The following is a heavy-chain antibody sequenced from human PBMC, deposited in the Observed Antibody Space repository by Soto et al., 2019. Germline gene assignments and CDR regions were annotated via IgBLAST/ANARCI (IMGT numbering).Heavy chain of an antibody. CDR1: GYTFTSYG. J-gene: IGHJ6*02. D-gene: IGHD3-22*01. V-gene: IGHV1-18*04. Sequence: QVQLVQSGAEVKNPGASVKVSCKASGYTFTSYGISWVRQAPGQGLEWMGWISAYNGNTNYAQNLQGRVTMTTDTSTITAYMEGRSLRSDDTAVYSGASDSSGPYYYYGMDVWGQGTTVTVSS. CDR3: ASDSSGPYYYYGMDV. CDR2: ISAYNGNT.